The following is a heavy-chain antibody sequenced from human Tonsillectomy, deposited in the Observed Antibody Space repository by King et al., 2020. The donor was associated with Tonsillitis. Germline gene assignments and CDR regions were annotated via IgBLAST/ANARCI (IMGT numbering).Heavy chain of an antibody. CDR2: ISWKSGSI. D-gene: IGHD3-10*01. V-gene: IGHV3-9*01. Sequence: VQLVESGGGLVQPGRSLRLSCAASGFIFDDYAMHWVRQAPGKGLEWVSGISWKSGSIAYADSVMGRFTISRDNAKNSLYLEMNSLRPEYTALYYCTKGVFGDCLSLNWFDRWGQGTRVIVSS. CDR3: TKGVFGDCLSLNWFDR. J-gene: IGHJ5*02. CDR1: GFIFDDYA.